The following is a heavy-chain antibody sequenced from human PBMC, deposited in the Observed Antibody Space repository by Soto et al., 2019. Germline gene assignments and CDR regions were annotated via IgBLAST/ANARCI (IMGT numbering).Heavy chain of an antibody. J-gene: IGHJ4*02. Sequence: SETLSLTCAVYGRSFSGYYWSWIRQPPGKGLEWIGEINHSGSTNYNPSLKSRVTISVDTSKNQFSLKLSSVTAADTAVYYCARLVGTTRHFDYWGQGTLVTV. CDR1: GRSFSGYY. CDR2: INHSGST. D-gene: IGHD1-7*01. CDR3: ARLVGTTRHFDY. V-gene: IGHV4-34*01.